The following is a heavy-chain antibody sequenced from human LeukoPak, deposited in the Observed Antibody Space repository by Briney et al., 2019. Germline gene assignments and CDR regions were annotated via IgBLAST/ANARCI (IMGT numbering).Heavy chain of an antibody. J-gene: IGHJ4*02. V-gene: IGHV4-61*02. CDR2: IYTSGSI. CDR3: ARDNAIGTEYGYDY. Sequence: SETLSLTCTVAGASISSGSYYWGWIREPAGKGLEWIGRIYTSGSINYNASLKSRFTISVATAKHQFSPKLSSVTAADTAVYYCARDNAIGTEYGYDYWGQGTLVTVSS. CDR1: GASISSGSYY. D-gene: IGHD2-21*01.